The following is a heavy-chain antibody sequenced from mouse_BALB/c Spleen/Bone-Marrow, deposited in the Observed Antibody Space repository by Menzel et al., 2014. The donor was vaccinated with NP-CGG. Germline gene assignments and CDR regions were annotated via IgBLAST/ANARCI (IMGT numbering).Heavy chain of an antibody. CDR1: GYTFTDYV. CDR3: ARWSFDY. Sequence: VQGVESGPELVKPGTSVKMSCKASGYTFTDYVISWVKQRTGQGLEWIGEIYPGSGSTYYNEKFKGKATLTADKSSNTAYMQLSSPTSEDSAVYFCARWSFDYWGQGTTLTVSS. V-gene: IGHV1-77*01. J-gene: IGHJ2*01. CDR2: IYPGSGST.